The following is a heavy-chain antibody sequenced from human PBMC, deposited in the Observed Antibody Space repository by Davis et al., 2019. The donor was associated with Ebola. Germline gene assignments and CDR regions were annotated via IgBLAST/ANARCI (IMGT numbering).Heavy chain of an antibody. CDR2: VSSGGNT. V-gene: IGHV3-53*01. J-gene: IGHJ4*02. CDR3: ASREVGQHNLY. D-gene: IGHD2-21*01. Sequence: GGSLRLSCAASGFSVSSDYMSWVRQAPGKGLEWVSIVSSGGNTYYADSVKGRFTISRDNSENALYLQMNSLRAEDTAVYYCASREVGQHNLYWGQGTLVTVSA. CDR1: GFSVSSDY.